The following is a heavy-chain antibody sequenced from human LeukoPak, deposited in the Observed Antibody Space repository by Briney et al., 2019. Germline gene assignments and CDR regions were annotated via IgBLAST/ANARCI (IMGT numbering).Heavy chain of an antibody. V-gene: IGHV1-24*01. CDR1: GYTLTELS. J-gene: IGHJ5*02. Sequence: GASVKVSCKVSGYTLTELSMHWVRQAPGKGLEWMGGFDPEDGETIYAQKFQGRVTVTEDTSTDTAYMELSSLRSEDTAVYYCATALGITIFGVAFDPWGQGTLVTVSS. CDR3: ATALGITIFGVAFDP. D-gene: IGHD3-3*01. CDR2: FDPEDGET.